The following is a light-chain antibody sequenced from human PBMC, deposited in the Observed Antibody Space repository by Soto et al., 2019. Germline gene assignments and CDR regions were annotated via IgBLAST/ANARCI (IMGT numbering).Light chain of an antibody. J-gene: IGKJ4*01. Sequence: EIEMTQSPFTLSASEGERVTLSCRASQSVSSSLAWYQQKPGQAPRLLIYNASNRATGIPDRFSGGGSGTDFTLTISRLQPEDFAMYYCQQLRSYPLTFGGGTKVDIK. CDR1: QSVSSS. V-gene: IGKV3-11*01. CDR2: NAS. CDR3: QQLRSYPLT.